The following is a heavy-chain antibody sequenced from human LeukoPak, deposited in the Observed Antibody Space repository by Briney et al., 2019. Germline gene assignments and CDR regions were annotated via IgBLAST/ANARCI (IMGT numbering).Heavy chain of an antibody. V-gene: IGHV1-8*01. J-gene: IGHJ1*01. CDR3: ARGSRVTMVRGVKVHYFQH. CDR2: MNPNSGNT. Sequence: ASVKVSCKASRYTFTSYDINWVRQATGQGLEWMGWMNPNSGNTGYAQKFQGRVIMTRNTSISTAYMELSSLRSEDTAVYYCARGSRVTMVRGVKVHYFQHWGQGTLVTVSS. CDR1: RYTFTSYD. D-gene: IGHD3-10*01.